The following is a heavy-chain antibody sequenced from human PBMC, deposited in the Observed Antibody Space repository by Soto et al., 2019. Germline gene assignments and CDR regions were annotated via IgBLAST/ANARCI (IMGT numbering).Heavy chain of an antibody. D-gene: IGHD1-26*01. CDR3: AKGATRPPVDY. J-gene: IGHJ4*02. Sequence: VGSLRLSGAASGFTFSSYSMTWVRQAPGKGLEWVSAISGGGVSIYYADSVKGRFTISRDNSKSTLYLLMNSLRAEDTAVYYCAKGATRPPVDYWGQGALVTVSS. CDR1: GFTFSSYS. V-gene: IGHV3-23*01. CDR2: ISGGGVSI.